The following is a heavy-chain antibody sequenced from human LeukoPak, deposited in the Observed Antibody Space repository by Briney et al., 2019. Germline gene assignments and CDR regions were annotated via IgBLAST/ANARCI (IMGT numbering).Heavy chain of an antibody. V-gene: IGHV1-69*13. CDR2: IIPIFGTA. J-gene: IGHJ6*03. Sequence: ASVKVSCKASGGTFSSYAISWVRQAPGQGLEWMGGIIPIFGTANYAQKFQGRVTITADESTSTAYMELSSVTATDTAVYYCARAVRAREAGRTWLQLPYYYMDVWGKGTTVTISS. CDR3: ARAVRAREAGRTWLQLPYYYMDV. D-gene: IGHD5-24*01. CDR1: GGTFSSYA.